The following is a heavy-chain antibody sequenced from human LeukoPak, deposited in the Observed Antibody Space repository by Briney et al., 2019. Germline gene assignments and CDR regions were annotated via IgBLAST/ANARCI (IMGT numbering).Heavy chain of an antibody. J-gene: IGHJ4*02. Sequence: GGSLRLSCTVSGFTVSSNSMSWVRQAPGKGLEWVSFIYSDNTHYSDSVKGRFTISRDNSKNTLYLQMNSLRGEDTAVYYCARVVSLSGIGYFDYWGRGTLVTVSS. CDR1: GFTVSSNS. V-gene: IGHV3-53*01. CDR2: IYSDNT. D-gene: IGHD3-10*01. CDR3: ARVVSLSGIGYFDY.